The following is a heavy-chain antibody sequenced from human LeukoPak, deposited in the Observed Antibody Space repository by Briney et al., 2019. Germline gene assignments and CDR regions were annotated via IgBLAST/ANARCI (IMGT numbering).Heavy chain of an antibody. D-gene: IGHD5-12*01. J-gene: IGHJ4*02. CDR3: ARVRGYSGYDLLDY. V-gene: IGHV4-59*01. Sequence: PSETLSLTCTVSGGSLSSYYRSWIWQPPRKGLERVGFIYNSGSTNYNPSLKRRFTISVDTSKNQYYLQLSSVTAADTAVYYCARVRGYSGYDLLDYWGEGTLVTVSS. CDR1: GGSLSSYY. CDR2: IYNSGST.